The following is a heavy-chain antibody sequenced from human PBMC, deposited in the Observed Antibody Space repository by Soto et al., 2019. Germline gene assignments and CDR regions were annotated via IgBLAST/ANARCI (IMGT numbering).Heavy chain of an antibody. CDR1: GFTFSSYG. D-gene: IGHD6-19*01. CDR2: ISYDGSNK. J-gene: IGHJ6*02. CDR3: AKSGLGIAVAGLYPPPYYYYYGMDV. Sequence: GGSLRLSCAASGFTFSSYGMHWVRQAPGKGLEWVAVISYDGSNKYYADSVKGRFTISRDNSKNTLYLQMNSLRAEDTAVYYCAKSGLGIAVAGLYPPPYYYYYGMDVWGQGTTVTVSS. V-gene: IGHV3-30*18.